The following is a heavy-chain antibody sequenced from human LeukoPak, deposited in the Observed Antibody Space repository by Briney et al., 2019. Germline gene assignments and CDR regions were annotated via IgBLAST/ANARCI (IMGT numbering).Heavy chain of an antibody. D-gene: IGHD6-13*01. CDR3: ARSPEYSSSWFDP. J-gene: IGHJ5*02. CDR1: GFTFSSYA. Sequence: PGGSLRLSCAASGFTFSSYAMHWVRQAPGKGLEWVAVISYDGSNKYYADSVKGRFTISRDNSKNTLYLQMNSLRSEDTAVYYCARSPEYSSSWFDPWGQGTLVTVSS. CDR2: ISYDGSNK. V-gene: IGHV3-30-3*01.